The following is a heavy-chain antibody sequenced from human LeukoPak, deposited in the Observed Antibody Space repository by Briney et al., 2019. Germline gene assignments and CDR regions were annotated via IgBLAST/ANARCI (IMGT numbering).Heavy chain of an antibody. CDR2: IDYSGST. Sequence: KPSETLSLTCTVSGGSIHTYYWSWIRQSPGKGLEWIGYIDYSGSTNYNPSLRSRVTMSIDTSKKQFSLKLTSVTAADTAAYYCARAGHNGYEIDYWGQGTLLTVSS. D-gene: IGHD5-12*01. CDR1: GGSIHTYY. J-gene: IGHJ4*02. V-gene: IGHV4-59*01. CDR3: ARAGHNGYEIDY.